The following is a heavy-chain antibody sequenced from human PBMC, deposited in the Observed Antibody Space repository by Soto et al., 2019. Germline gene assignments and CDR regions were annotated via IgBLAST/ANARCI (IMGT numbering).Heavy chain of an antibody. Sequence: SETLSLNCTVSGGSINSGDYYWSWIRQPPGKGLEWIGYIYYSGSTYYNPPLWSRVTISIDTSKNHFFLNLSSVTAADTAVYYCARIGLTTALLWGQGTLVTVSS. V-gene: IGHV4-30-4*01. J-gene: IGHJ4*02. CDR2: IYYSGST. D-gene: IGHD4-17*01. CDR3: ARIGLTTALL. CDR1: GGSINSGDYY.